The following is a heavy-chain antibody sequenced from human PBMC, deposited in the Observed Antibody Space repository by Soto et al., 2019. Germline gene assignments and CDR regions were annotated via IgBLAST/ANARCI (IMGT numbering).Heavy chain of an antibody. V-gene: IGHV4-34*01. CDR2: INHSAST. CDR1: GGSFSRYY. CDR3: ARVTLNYVWASYLPFYFDY. Sequence: SETLALTCAVYGGSFSRYYLSWIRQPAGKRLEWIGEINHSASTNYNPSVKSRVPISVDTSKNQFSLKLSSVTAEDTAVYYCARVTLNYVWASYLPFYFDYWGQGTLVTVPS. J-gene: IGHJ4*02. D-gene: IGHD3-16*02.